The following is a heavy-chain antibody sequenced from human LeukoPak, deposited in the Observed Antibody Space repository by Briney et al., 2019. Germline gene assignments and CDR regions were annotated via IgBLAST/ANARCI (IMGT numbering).Heavy chain of an antibody. D-gene: IGHD6-13*01. J-gene: IGHJ4*02. Sequence: PSETLSLTCTVSGGSISSSSYYWGWIRQPPGKGLEWIGSIYYSGSTYYNPSLKSRVTISVDTSKNQFSLKLSSVTAADTAVYYCAPQPDIAAAGSWGQGTLVTVSS. CDR2: IYYSGST. V-gene: IGHV4-39*07. CDR3: APQPDIAAAGS. CDR1: GGSISSSSYY.